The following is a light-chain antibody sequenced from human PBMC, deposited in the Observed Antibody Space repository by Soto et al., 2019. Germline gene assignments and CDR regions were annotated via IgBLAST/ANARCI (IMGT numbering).Light chain of an antibody. J-gene: IGKJ5*01. CDR1: QSIRRF. CDR3: QQSYITPVT. CDR2: AAS. Sequence: DIQMTQSPSSLSASVGDRVTITCRASQSIRRFLNWYQQKPGKAPKLLIYAASNLGSGVPSRFSGSGSGTGFTLTISSLQPEDFATYHCQQSYITPVTFGQGTRLEIK. V-gene: IGKV1-39*01.